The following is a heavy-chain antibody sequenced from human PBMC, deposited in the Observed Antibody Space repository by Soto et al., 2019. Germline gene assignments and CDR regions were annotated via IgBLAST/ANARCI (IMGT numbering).Heavy chain of an antibody. CDR2: IDWDDDK. J-gene: IGHJ4*02. Sequence: ESGPTLVNPTQTLTLTCTFSGFSLSTSGMCVSWIRQPPGKALEWLARIDWDDDKYYSTSLKTRLTISKDTSKNQVVLTMTNMDPVDTATYYCARIAMYLSSGVTFDYWGQGTLGTVSS. V-gene: IGHV2-70*11. D-gene: IGHD5-18*01. CDR1: GFSLSTSGMC. CDR3: ARIAMYLSSGVTFDY.